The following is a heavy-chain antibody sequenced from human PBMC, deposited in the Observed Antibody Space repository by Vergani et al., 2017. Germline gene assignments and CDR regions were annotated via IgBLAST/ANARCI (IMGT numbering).Heavy chain of an antibody. CDR2: IYHSGST. CDR1: GYPISSGYY. Sequence: QVQLQESGPGLVKPSETLAPTCTVSGYPISSGYYWGWTRQPPGKGLEWIGSIYHSGSTYYNPSLKSRVTISVDTSKNQFSLKLSSVTAADTAVYYCARDSXGYVWGSYEAWFDPWSQGTLVTVSS. CDR3: ARDSXGYVWGSYEAWFDP. J-gene: IGHJ5*02. D-gene: IGHD3-16*01. V-gene: IGHV4-38-2*02.